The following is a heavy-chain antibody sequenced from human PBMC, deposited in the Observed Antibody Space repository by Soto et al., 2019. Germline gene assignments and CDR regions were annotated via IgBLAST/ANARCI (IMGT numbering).Heavy chain of an antibody. CDR1: GGSISSSTYY. J-gene: IGHJ6*03. CDR3: ARLGGGDSRWYYYYMDV. D-gene: IGHD2-21*01. CDR2: IYYSGST. V-gene: IGHV4-39*01. Sequence: PSETLSLTCTVSGGSISSSTYYWGWIRQPPGKGLEWIGSIYYSGSTSYNPSLKSRLTISVDTSKSQFSLKLSSVTAADTAVYYCARLGGGDSRWYYYYMDVWGKGTTVTVSS.